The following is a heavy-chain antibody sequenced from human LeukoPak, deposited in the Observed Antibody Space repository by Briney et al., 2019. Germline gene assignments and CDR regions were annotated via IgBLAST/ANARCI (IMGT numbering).Heavy chain of an antibody. CDR2: IYHSGST. Sequence: PSQTLSLTCTVSGGSISSGGYYWSWIRQPPGKGLEWIGYIYHSGSTYYNPSLKSRVTISVDRSKNQFSLKLSSVTAADTAVYYCARVGSGSLFFDYWGQGTLVTVSS. CDR1: GGSISSGGYY. CDR3: ARVGSGSLFFDY. J-gene: IGHJ4*02. D-gene: IGHD3-10*01. V-gene: IGHV4-30-2*01.